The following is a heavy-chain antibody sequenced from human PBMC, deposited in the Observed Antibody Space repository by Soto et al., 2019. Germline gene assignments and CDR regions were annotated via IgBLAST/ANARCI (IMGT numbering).Heavy chain of an antibody. CDR3: ARDRECSGGTCYNYFDY. V-gene: IGHV4-31*03. J-gene: IGHJ4*02. CDR2: IYYSGST. CDR1: GGSISSGGYY. Sequence: SETLSLTCTVSGGSISSGGYYWSWIRQHPGKGLEWIGYIYYSGSTYYNPSLKSRVTISVDTSKNQFSLKLSSVTAADTAVYYCARDRECSGGTCYNYFDYWGQGTLVIVSS. D-gene: IGHD2-15*01.